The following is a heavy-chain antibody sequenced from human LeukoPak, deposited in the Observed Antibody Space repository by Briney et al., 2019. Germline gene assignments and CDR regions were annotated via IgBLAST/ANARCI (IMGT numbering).Heavy chain of an antibody. J-gene: IGHJ4*02. CDR2: ISGSGGST. CDR1: GFTFSSYA. CDR3: AKDGGGYDILTGYYTKYYFDY. D-gene: IGHD3-9*01. Sequence: GGSLRLSCAASGFTFSSYAMSWVRQDPGKGLEWVSAISGSGGSTYYADSVKGRFTISRDNSKNTLYLQMNSLRAEDTAVYYCAKDGGGYDILTGYYTKYYFDYWGQGTLVTVSS. V-gene: IGHV3-23*01.